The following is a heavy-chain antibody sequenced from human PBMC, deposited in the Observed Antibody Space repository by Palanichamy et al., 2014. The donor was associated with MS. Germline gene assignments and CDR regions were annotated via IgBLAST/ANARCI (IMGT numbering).Heavy chain of an antibody. J-gene: IGHJ4*02. Sequence: QVQLVESGGGVVQPGRSLRLSCEASGFIFSSYGMHWVRQAPGKGLEWVAVISHDGGNKFYADSVKGRFTISRDNSKNTLFLQMSSLRTEDTAVYYCSSGGLNSNWYVPGVGWWGQGTLVTVSS. CDR1: GFIFSSYG. CDR2: ISHDGGNK. CDR3: SSGGLNSNWYVPGVGW. D-gene: IGHD6-13*01. V-gene: IGHV3-30*03.